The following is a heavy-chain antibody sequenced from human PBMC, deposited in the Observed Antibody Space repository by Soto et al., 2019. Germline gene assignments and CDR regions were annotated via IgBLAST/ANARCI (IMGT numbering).Heavy chain of an antibody. CDR2: ISGSGGST. D-gene: IGHD3-3*01. CDR1: GFTFSRYA. CDR3: AKDPYPLLRFLEWLSPPSHS. Sequence: GGSLRLCCAASGFTFSRYAMRWARQARGKGLEWVAAISGSGGSTYYADSVKGRFTISRDNSKNTLYLQMNSLRAEDTAVYHCAKDPYPLLRFLEWLSPPSHSWRQGPLITAPQ. J-gene: IGHJ4*02. V-gene: IGHV3-23*01.